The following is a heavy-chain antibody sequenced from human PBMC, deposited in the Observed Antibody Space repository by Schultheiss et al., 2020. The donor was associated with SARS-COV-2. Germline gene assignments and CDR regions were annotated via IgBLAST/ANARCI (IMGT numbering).Heavy chain of an antibody. CDR2: ITWSGGRT. CDR1: GFTFDDYA. J-gene: IGHJ4*02. Sequence: GGSLRLSCAASGFTFDDYAMSWVRQAPGKGLEWVSGITWSGGRTFYADSVRGRFTISRDNAKNSLYLQMNSLRAEDTALYYCAKDNNYDSSGYLLTWGQGTLVTVSS. CDR3: AKDNNYDSSGYLLT. V-gene: IGHV3-20*04. D-gene: IGHD3-22*01.